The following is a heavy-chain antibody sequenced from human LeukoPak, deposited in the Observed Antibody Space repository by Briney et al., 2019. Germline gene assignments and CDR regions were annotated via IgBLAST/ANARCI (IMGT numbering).Heavy chain of an antibody. CDR2: ISYDGSNK. CDR3: AKSYCGGDCASDY. CDR1: GFTFSSYG. J-gene: IGHJ4*02. D-gene: IGHD2-21*02. Sequence: GGSLRLSCAASGFTFSSYGMHWVRQAPGKGLEWVAVISYDGSNKYYADSVKGRFTISRDNSKNTLYLQMNSLRAEDTAVYYCAKSYCGGDCASDYWGQGTLVTVSS. V-gene: IGHV3-30*18.